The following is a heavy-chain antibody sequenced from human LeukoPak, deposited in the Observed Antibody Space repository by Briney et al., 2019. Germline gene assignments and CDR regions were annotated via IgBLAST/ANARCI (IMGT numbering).Heavy chain of an antibody. D-gene: IGHD3-22*01. CDR2: ISGSGGST. CDR1: GFIFSTYA. V-gene: IGHV3-23*01. J-gene: IGHJ4*02. CDR3: ARAPAYYDLDY. Sequence: GGSLRLSCAASGFIFSTYAMSWVRQAPGKGLEWVSAISGSGGSTYYADSVKGRFTISRDNAKNTLYLQTNSLRAEDTAVYYCARAPAYYDLDYWGQGTLVTVSS.